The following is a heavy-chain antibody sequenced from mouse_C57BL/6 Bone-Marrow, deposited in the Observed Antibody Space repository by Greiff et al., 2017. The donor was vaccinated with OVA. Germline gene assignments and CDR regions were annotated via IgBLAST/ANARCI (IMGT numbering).Heavy chain of an antibody. CDR3: TRIYYEYY. D-gene: IGHD2-4*01. V-gene: IGHV14-4*01. J-gene: IGHJ2*01. CDR2: IDPENGDT. CDR1: GFNIKDDY. Sequence: VQLQQSGAELVRPGASVKLSCTASGFNIKDDYMHWVKQRPEQGLEWIGWIDPENGDTEYASKFQGKATITADTSSNTAYLQLSSLTSEDTAVYYCTRIYYEYYWGQGTTLTVSS.